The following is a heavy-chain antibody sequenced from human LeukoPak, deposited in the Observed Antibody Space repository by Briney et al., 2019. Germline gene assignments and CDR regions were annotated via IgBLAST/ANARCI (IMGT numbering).Heavy chain of an antibody. D-gene: IGHD2-2*01. CDR3: ASHVQRNVGRYYYMDV. V-gene: IGHV1-2*02. CDR2: INSNSGDT. CDR1: GYTFTSYF. Sequence: ASVKVSCKASGYTFTSYFMHWVRQAPGQGLECMGWINSNSGDTNYAQKFQGRVTMTRDTSISTAYMELSRLRSDDTAVYYCASHVQRNVGRYYYMDVWGKGTTVTVSS. J-gene: IGHJ6*03.